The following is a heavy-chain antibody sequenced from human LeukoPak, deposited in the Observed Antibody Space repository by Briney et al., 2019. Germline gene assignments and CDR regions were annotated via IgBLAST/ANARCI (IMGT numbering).Heavy chain of an antibody. Sequence: SETLSLTCTVPGGSISNYYWTWIRQPPGMGLEWIAYIYYSGSTNYNPSLKSRVTLSVDTSKNQSTLKLSSVTVADTAVYYCARIKGLHSSPTHYYYMDVWGKGTTVTVSS. CDR2: IYYSGST. CDR1: GGSISNYY. D-gene: IGHD6-13*01. V-gene: IGHV4-59*01. CDR3: ARIKGLHSSPTHYYYMDV. J-gene: IGHJ6*03.